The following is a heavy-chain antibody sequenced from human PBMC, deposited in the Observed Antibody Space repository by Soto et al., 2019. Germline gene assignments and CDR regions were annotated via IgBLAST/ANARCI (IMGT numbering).Heavy chain of an antibody. CDR1: GFTFSSYA. D-gene: IGHD3-22*01. CDR3: AKGGRYYDSSGYYSNFDY. CDR2: ISGSGGST. J-gene: IGHJ4*02. V-gene: IGHV3-23*01. Sequence: LRLSCAASGFTFSSYAMSWVRQAPGKGLEWVSAISGSGGSTYYADSVKGRFTISRDNSKNTLYLQMNSLRAEDTAVYYCAKGGRYYDSSGYYSNFDYWGQGTLVTVSS.